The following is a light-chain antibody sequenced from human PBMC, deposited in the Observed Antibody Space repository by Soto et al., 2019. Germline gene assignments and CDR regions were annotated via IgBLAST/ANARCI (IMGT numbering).Light chain of an antibody. V-gene: IGLV7-43*01. CDR1: TGTVTPHFF. Sequence: QSVVTQEPSVTVSPGGTVTVTCASSTGTVTPHFFANWFQQKPGQAPRALIYNTNDKLSWTPARFSGSVLGDKAALTLSGVQPEDEADYYCLLFYGGTWVFGGGTKLTVL. CDR2: NTN. J-gene: IGLJ3*02. CDR3: LLFYGGTWV.